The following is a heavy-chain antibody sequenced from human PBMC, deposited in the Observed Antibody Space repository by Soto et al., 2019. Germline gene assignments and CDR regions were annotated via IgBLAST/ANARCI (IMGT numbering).Heavy chain of an antibody. CDR3: ARVGGGWFNGNWFDP. D-gene: IGHD3-10*01. Sequence: QVQLVESGGGVVQPGRSLRLSCAASGFTFSSYGMHWVRQAPGKGLEWVAVIWYDGSNKYYADSVKGRFTISRDNSKNTLYLQMNSLRAEDTAVYYCARVGGGWFNGNWFDPWGQGTLVTVSS. CDR1: GFTFSSYG. CDR2: IWYDGSNK. V-gene: IGHV3-33*01. J-gene: IGHJ5*02.